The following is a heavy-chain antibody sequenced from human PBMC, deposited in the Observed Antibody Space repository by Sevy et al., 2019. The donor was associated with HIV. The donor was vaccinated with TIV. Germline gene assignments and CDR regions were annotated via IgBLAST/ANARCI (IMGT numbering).Heavy chain of an antibody. CDR1: GYIFTTYR. V-gene: IGHV1-18*01. Sequence: ASVKVSYEASGYIFTTYRISWVRQAPGQGLEWLGWVSPHHGDTNYVQKFQGRVTMITDTSTSTAFMELRSLRADDTAVYYCARAYCSGGRCYSLAYWVQGTLVTVSS. CDR3: ARAYCSGGRCYSLAY. D-gene: IGHD2-15*01. CDR2: VSPHHGDT. J-gene: IGHJ4*02.